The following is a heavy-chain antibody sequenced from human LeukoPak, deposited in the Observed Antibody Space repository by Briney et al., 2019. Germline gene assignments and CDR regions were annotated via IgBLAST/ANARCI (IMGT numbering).Heavy chain of an antibody. D-gene: IGHD3-10*01. CDR3: ARSGVLLWFGEFPYFEY. CDR1: GFTFDDYG. Sequence: LPGGSLRLSCAASGFTFDDYGMSWVRQTPGKGLEWVSGINWNGKSTGYADSVKGRFTISRDNSKNTLYLQMNSLRAEDTAVYYCARSGVLLWFGEFPYFEYWVQGTLVTVSS. CDR2: INWNGKST. V-gene: IGHV3-20*04. J-gene: IGHJ4*02.